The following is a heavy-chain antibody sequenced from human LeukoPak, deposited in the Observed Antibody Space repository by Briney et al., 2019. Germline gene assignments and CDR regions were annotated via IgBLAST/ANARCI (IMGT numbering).Heavy chain of an antibody. J-gene: IGHJ6*02. CDR2: ISYDGSNK. CDR1: GFTFSSYG. Sequence: GGSLRLSCAASGFTFSSYGMHWVRQAPGKGLEWVAVISYDGSNKYYADSVKGRFTISRDNSKNTLYLQMNSLRAEDTAVYYCAKQGPSSVVPAAIMRALYYYYGMDVWGQGTTVTVSS. D-gene: IGHD2-2*02. CDR3: AKQGPSSVVPAAIMRALYYYYGMDV. V-gene: IGHV3-30*18.